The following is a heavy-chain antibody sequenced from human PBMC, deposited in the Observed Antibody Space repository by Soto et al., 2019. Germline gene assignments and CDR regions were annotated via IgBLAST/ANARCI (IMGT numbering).Heavy chain of an antibody. CDR3: AKDRRKVVVAAPFDF. Sequence: QVQLVESGGGVVQPGRSLRLSCAASGFTFSSYGMHWVRQAPGKGLEWVAVISYDGSNKYYADSVKGRFTISRDNSKNTLYWEMNSLTAEDKAVYYWAKDRRKVVVAAPFDFWGQGTLVTVSS. CDR1: GFTFSSYG. D-gene: IGHD2-15*01. J-gene: IGHJ4*02. V-gene: IGHV3-30*18. CDR2: ISYDGSNK.